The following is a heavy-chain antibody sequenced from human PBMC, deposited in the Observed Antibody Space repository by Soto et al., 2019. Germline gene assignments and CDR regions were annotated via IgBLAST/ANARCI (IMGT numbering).Heavy chain of an antibody. V-gene: IGHV4-59*08. D-gene: IGHD6-19*01. CDR2: VYYSGST. J-gene: IGHJ4*02. CDR1: GYSISPYY. CDR3: ASYKRDSGWYVFDY. Sequence: QVQLQESGPGLVKASETLSLTCTVSGYSISPYYWTWIRQPPGKGLEWIGYVYYSGSTNYNPSLKSRVTISVDTSKSQFYLRQSSVTAADTAVYYCASYKRDSGWYVFDYWGQGSLVTGSS.